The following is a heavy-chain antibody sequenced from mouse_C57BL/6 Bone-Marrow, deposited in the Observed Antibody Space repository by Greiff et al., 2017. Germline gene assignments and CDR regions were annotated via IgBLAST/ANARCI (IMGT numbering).Heavy chain of an antibody. V-gene: IGHV1-26*01. CDR3: ARDIYDGYPYAMDY. CDR1: GYTFTDYY. D-gene: IGHD2-3*01. J-gene: IGHJ4*01. CDR2: INPNNGGT. Sequence: EVQLQQSGPELVKPGASVKISCKASGYTFTDYYMNWVKQSHGKSLEWIGDINPNNGGTSYNQKLKGKATLTVNKSSSTAYMELRSLTSEGSAVYYCARDIYDGYPYAMDYWGQGTSVTVSS.